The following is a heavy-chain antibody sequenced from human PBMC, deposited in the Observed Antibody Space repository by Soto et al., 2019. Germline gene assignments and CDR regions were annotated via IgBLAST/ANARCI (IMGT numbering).Heavy chain of an antibody. D-gene: IGHD5-18*01. V-gene: IGHV3-30-3*01. CDR1: GFTFSSYA. Sequence: GGSLRLSCAASGFTFSSYAMHWVRQAPGKGLEWVAVISYDGSNKYYADSEKGRFTISRDNSKNTLYLQMNSLRAEDMAVYYCARGEDTAMVFDYWGQGTLVTVSS. J-gene: IGHJ4*02. CDR3: ARGEDTAMVFDY. CDR2: ISYDGSNK.